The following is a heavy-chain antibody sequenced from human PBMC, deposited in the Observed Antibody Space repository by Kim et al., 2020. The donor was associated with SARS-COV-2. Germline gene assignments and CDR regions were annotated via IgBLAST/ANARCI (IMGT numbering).Heavy chain of an antibody. CDR1: GGSISSGGYS. J-gene: IGHJ4*01. V-gene: IGHV4-30-2*01. CDR3: ARGSAVVRGAHFDY. CDR2: IYYSGST. Sequence: SETLSPTCAVSGGSISSGGYSWSWIRQPPGKGLEWIGYIYYSGSTYYNPSLKSRVTISVDRSKNQFSLKLSSVTAADTAVYYCARGSAVVRGAHFDYWG. D-gene: IGHD3-10*01.